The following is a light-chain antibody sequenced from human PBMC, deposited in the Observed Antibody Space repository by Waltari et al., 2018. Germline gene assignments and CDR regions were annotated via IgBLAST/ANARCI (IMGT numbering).Light chain of an antibody. CDR2: KAF. CDR1: QRISSW. Sequence: DIQMTQSPSTLSASVGERVTISCRASQRISSWLAWYQQKPGKAPKLLIYKAFSLESGVPSRFSGSGSGTEFTLTISSLQPDDFATYYCQQYNSYSPRAFGQGTKVEIK. CDR3: QQYNSYSPRA. V-gene: IGKV1-5*03. J-gene: IGKJ1*01.